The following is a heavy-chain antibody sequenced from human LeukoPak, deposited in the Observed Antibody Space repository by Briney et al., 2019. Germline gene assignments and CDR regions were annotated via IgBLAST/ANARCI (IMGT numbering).Heavy chain of an antibody. Sequence: ASVKVSCKGSGYTFSSYAIHWVRQAPGQRLEWMGWINAGNGDTKYSQKFQGRVTITRDTSATTAYMELSSLRSDDTAVYYCARGVETVLTPHFDYWGQGTLVTVPS. CDR2: INAGNGDT. J-gene: IGHJ4*02. CDR1: GYTFSSYA. D-gene: IGHD4-23*01. CDR3: ARGVETVLTPHFDY. V-gene: IGHV1-3*01.